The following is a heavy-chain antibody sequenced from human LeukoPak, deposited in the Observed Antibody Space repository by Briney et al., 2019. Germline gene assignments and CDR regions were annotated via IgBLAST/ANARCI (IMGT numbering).Heavy chain of an antibody. CDR2: MYHSEST. CDR1: GYSISSGYY. J-gene: IGHJ6*03. D-gene: IGHD2-2*01. Sequence: PSETLSLTCTVSGYSISSGYYWGWIRQPTGKGLEWIGGMYHSESTYYNPSLKSRVTVSLDTSKNQFSLKLISVTAADTAVYYCARAPANYYMDVWGKGTTVTVSS. V-gene: IGHV4-38-2*02. CDR3: ARAPANYYMDV.